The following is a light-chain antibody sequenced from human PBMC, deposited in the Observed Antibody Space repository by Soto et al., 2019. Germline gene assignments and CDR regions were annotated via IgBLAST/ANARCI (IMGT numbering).Light chain of an antibody. J-gene: IGKJ5*01. V-gene: IGKV3-20*01. CDR1: QTVSSNY. CDR3: QQYGNSLSIT. Sequence: EIVLTQSPGTLSLSPGERATVSCRATQTVSSNYLAWYQQKPGQAPRLLIYGASSRATGIPDRFSGSGSGTDFSLTISRLVPQDFAVYYCQQYGNSLSITFGQGTRLEIK. CDR2: GAS.